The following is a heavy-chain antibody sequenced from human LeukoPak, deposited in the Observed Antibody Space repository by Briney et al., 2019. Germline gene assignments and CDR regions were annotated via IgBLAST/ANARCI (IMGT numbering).Heavy chain of an antibody. D-gene: IGHD3-16*02. J-gene: IGHJ4*02. CDR1: GFTFSSFS. Sequence: GGSLRLSCAASGFTFSSFSMNWVRQAPGKGLEWVSYISSSGSTKYYADSVKGRFTISRDNAKNSLYLQMISLRAEDTALYYCARVEGFIDYWGQGTLVTVSS. V-gene: IGHV3-48*04. CDR3: ARVEGFIDY. CDR2: ISSSGSTK.